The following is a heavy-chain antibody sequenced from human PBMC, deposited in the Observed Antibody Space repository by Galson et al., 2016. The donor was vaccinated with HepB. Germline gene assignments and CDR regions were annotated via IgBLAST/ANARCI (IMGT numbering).Heavy chain of an antibody. J-gene: IGHJ4*02. V-gene: IGHV1-46*01. CDR1: GHTFSNYY. Sequence: SVKVSCKASGHTFSNYYIHWVRQAPGQGLEWMGIINPSGGGTNYAQNFQGRVTMTRDTSSTTVYMELSSLRSEDTAVYFCAIPGWDDYGGNSWGQGTLVTVSS. CDR3: AIPGWDDYGGNS. D-gene: IGHD4-23*01. CDR2: INPSGGGT.